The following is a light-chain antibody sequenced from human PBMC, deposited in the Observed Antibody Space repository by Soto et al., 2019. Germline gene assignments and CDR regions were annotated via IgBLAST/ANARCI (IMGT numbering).Light chain of an antibody. CDR2: DAS. J-gene: IGKJ5*01. V-gene: IGKV3D-20*02. CDR3: QQRSKWPPP. Sequence: DIVWPPSPGTLSFSPRERATLSSSPSQSVANNYLAWYQQRPGQAPRLVIYDASSRATGIPDRFSASGSGTDFTLTISRLEPEDFAVYYCQQRSKWPPPFGQGRRLEIK. CDR1: QSVANNY.